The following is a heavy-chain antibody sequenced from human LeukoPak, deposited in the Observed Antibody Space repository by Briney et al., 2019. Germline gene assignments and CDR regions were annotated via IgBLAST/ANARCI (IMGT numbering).Heavy chain of an antibody. Sequence: SETLSLTCPVSGDSISSGRNYWGWIRQSPGKGLEWIASIYSSGNTHSNPSLKSRVSISVDTSKNQVSLKLYSVTASDAAIYYCARHLSGTTMSHYFDFWGQGTLVTVSS. CDR2: IYSSGNT. CDR3: ARHLSGTTMSHYFDF. D-gene: IGHD1-1*01. J-gene: IGHJ4*02. CDR1: GDSISSGRNY. V-gene: IGHV4-39*01.